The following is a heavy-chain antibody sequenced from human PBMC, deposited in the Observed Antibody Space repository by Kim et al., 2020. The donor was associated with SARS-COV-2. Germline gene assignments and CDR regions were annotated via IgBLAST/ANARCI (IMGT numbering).Heavy chain of an antibody. CDR3: ARGTRQWLVRGPYYYYMDC. CDR1: GGSFSGYY. Sequence: SETLSLTCAVYGGSFSGYYWSWIRQPPGKGLEWIGEINHSGSTNYNPSLKSRVTISVDTSKNHFSLKLSSVTAADTAVYYCARGTRQWLVRGPYYYYMDCWGKGTTVTVSS. V-gene: IGHV4-34*01. CDR2: INHSGST. D-gene: IGHD6-19*01. J-gene: IGHJ6*03.